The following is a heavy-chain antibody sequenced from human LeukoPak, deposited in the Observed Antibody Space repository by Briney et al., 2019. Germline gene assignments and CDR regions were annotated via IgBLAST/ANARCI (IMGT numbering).Heavy chain of an antibody. D-gene: IGHD1-26*01. V-gene: IGHV3-23*01. J-gene: IGHJ4*02. CDR3: AKLVGTSASDY. Sequence: GGTLRLSCAASGFTFSSYYMHWVRQAPGRGLEWVSGIGGSGGSTNYVDSVKGRFTISRDNSKNTLYLQMNSLRAEDSAAYYCAKLVGTSASDYWGQGTLVTVSS. CDR2: IGGSGGST. CDR1: GFTFSSYY.